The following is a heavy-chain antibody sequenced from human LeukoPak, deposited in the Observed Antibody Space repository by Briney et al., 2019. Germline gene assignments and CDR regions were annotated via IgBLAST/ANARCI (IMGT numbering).Heavy chain of an antibody. CDR1: GYTLTELS. D-gene: IGHD6-6*01. CDR3: AILYSSSSGWFDP. V-gene: IGHV1-24*01. CDR2: FDPEDGET. J-gene: IGHJ5*02. Sequence: GASVKVSCKVSGYTLTELSMHWVRQAPGKGLEWMGGFDPEDGETIYSQKFQGRVTMTEDTSTDTAYMELSSLRSEDTAVYYCAILYSSSSGWFDPWGQGTLVTVSS.